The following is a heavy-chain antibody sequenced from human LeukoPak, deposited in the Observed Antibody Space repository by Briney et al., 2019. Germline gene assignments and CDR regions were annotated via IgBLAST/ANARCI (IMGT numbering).Heavy chain of an antibody. CDR2: INHSGST. Sequence: SETLSLTCAGYGGSFSGYYWSWIRQPPGKGLEWMGEINHSGSTNYNPSLKSRVTISVDTSKNQFSLKLSSVTAADTAVYYCARGSSGSSSWYFDYWGQGTLVTVSS. D-gene: IGHD6-6*01. J-gene: IGHJ4*02. V-gene: IGHV4-34*01. CDR1: GGSFSGYY. CDR3: ARGSSGSSSWYFDY.